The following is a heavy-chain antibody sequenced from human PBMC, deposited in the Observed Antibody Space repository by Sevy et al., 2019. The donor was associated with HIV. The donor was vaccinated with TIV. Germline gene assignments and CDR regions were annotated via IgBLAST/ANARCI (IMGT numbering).Heavy chain of an antibody. CDR2: FSFGCGEI. J-gene: IGHJ4*02. V-gene: IGHV3-23*01. D-gene: IGHD2-8*01. Sequence: GGSLRLSCAASGFTFSKYSMSWVRQPPGKGLEWVSTFSFGCGEINYADSVKGRLTFSRDNSKNSVYLQMNNGRPEDTAVYYYAREGCTNPFDSWGQGTLVTVSS. CDR1: GFTFSKYS. CDR3: AREGCTNPFDS.